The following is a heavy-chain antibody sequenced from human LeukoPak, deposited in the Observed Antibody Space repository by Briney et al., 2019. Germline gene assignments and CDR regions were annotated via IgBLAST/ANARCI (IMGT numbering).Heavy chain of an antibody. V-gene: IGHV3-21*01. CDR3: ARCTHYYYGMDV. J-gene: IGHJ6*02. D-gene: IGHD2-2*01. Sequence: GGSLRLSCAASGFTFSSYSMNWVRQAPGKGLEWVSSISSSSSYIYHADSVKGRFTISRDNAKNSLYLQMNSLRAEDTAVYYCARCTHYYYGMDVWGQGTTVTVSS. CDR1: GFTFSSYS. CDR2: ISSSSSYI.